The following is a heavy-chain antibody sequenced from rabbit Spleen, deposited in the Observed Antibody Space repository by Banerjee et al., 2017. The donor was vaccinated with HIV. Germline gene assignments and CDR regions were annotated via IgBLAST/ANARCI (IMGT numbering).Heavy chain of an antibody. CDR1: GFSFSSRFY. J-gene: IGHJ4*01. V-gene: IGHV1S45*01. CDR2: IDSGSSGDT. D-gene: IGHD4-1*01. CDR3: ARETSSGWGIVSFYFSL. Sequence: QEQLEESGGDLVKPEGSLTLTCTASGFSFSSRFYMCWVRQAPGKGLEWIACIDSGSSGDTYYASWAKGRFTISKTSSTTVTLQMTSPTAADTATYFCARETSSGWGIVSFYFSLWGPGTLVTVS.